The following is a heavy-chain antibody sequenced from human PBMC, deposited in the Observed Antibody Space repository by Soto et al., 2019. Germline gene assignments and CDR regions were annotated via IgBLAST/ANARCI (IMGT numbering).Heavy chain of an antibody. J-gene: IGHJ3*02. CDR2: IGTAGDT. V-gene: IGHV3-13*01. CDR1: GFTFSSYD. D-gene: IGHD3-10*01. Sequence: EVQLVESGGGLVQPGGSLRLSCAASGFTFSSYDMHWVRQATGKGLEWVSAIGTAGDTYYPGSVKGRFTISRENAKNSLYLQMNSLRAGDTAVYYCARARPGVCGDAFDIWGQGTMVTVSS. CDR3: ARARPGVCGDAFDI.